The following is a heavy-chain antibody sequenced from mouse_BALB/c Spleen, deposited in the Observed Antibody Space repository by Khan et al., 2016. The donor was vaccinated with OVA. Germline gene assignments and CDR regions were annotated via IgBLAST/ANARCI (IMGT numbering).Heavy chain of an antibody. Sequence: EVELVESGGGLVQPGGSRKLSCAASGFTFSSFGMHWVRQAPEKGLEWVAYISYGSATIYYADTVKGRFTISRDNPKNTLFLQMTSLRSEDTAMYYCASSMITTWYFDVWGAGTTVTVSS. D-gene: IGHD2-4*01. CDR1: GFTFSSFG. CDR2: ISYGSATI. CDR3: ASSMITTWYFDV. V-gene: IGHV5-17*02. J-gene: IGHJ1*01.